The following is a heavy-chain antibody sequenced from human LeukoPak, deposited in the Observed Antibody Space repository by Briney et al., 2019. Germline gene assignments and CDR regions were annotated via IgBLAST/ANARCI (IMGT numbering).Heavy chain of an antibody. V-gene: IGHV1-69*04. Sequence: SVKVSCKASGGTFSSYAISWVRQAPGQGLEWMGRIIPILGIANYAQKFQGRVTITADKSTSTAYMELSSLRSENTAVYYCAMPYYYDSSGYYYAWDYWGQGTLVTVSS. CDR1: GGTFSSYA. D-gene: IGHD3-22*01. CDR2: IIPILGIA. J-gene: IGHJ4*02. CDR3: AMPYYYDSSGYYYAWDY.